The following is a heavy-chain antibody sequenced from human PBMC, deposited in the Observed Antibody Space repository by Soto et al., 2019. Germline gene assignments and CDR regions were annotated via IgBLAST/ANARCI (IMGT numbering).Heavy chain of an antibody. CDR1: GYTFTSYG. CDR2: ISAYNGNT. Sequence: ASVKVSCKASGYTFTSYGISWVRQAPGQGLEWMGWISAYNGNTNYAQKLQGRVTMTTDTSTSTAYVELRSLRSDDTAVYYCARDFRKPIAALAFDYWGQGTLVTVS. CDR3: ARDFRKPIAALAFDY. V-gene: IGHV1-18*01. D-gene: IGHD6-13*01. J-gene: IGHJ4*02.